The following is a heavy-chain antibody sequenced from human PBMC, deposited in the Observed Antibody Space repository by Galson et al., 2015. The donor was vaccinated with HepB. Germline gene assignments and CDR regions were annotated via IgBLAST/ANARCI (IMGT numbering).Heavy chain of an antibody. CDR3: AKGVGSGSYYNDYYYGMDV. CDR2: ISGSGGST. CDR1: GFTFSSYA. J-gene: IGHJ6*02. V-gene: IGHV3-23*01. Sequence: SLRLSCAASGFTFSSYAMSWVRQAPGKGLEWVSAISGSGGSTYYADSVKGRFTISRDNSKNTLYLQMNSLRAEDTAVYYCAKGVGSGSYYNDYYYGMDVWSQGTTVTVSS. D-gene: IGHD3-10*01.